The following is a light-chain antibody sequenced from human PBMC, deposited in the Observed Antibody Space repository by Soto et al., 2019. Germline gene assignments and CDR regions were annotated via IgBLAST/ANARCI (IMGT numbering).Light chain of an antibody. J-gene: IGLJ1*01. Sequence: QSVLTQPPSVSAAPGQKVTISCSGSSSNIGNNFVSWYQQHPGKAPKLMIYEGSKRPSGVSNRFSGSKSGNTASLTISGLQAEDEADYYCCSYAGSSTLGVFGTGTKGTVL. CDR2: EGS. CDR3: CSYAGSSTLGV. CDR1: SSNIGNNF. V-gene: IGLV2-23*01.